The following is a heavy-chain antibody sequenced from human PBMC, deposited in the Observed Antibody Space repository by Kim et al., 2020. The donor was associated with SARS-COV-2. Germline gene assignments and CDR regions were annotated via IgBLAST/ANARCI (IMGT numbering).Heavy chain of an antibody. CDR3: ARDELVRGFFCY. J-gene: IGHJ4*02. Sequence: SLADSVKGRFSLDRTNAKNSLDQQMNSLIAEDTAVYYCARDELVRGFFCYWGQGTLVTVSS. V-gene: IGHV3-11*04. D-gene: IGHD1-26*01.